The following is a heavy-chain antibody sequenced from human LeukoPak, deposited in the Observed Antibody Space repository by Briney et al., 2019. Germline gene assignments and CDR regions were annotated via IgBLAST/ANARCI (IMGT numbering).Heavy chain of an antibody. V-gene: IGHV4-61*01. D-gene: IGHD3-10*01. CDR1: GGSISSSSYS. CDR2: IYYSGST. CDR3: ARTRMVRGVINDY. J-gene: IGHJ4*02. Sequence: PSETLSLTCTVSGGSISSSSYSWSWIRQPPGKGLEWIGYIYYSGSTYYNPSLKSRVTISVDTSKNQFSLKLSSVTAADTAVYCCARTRMVRGVINDYWGQGTLVTVSS.